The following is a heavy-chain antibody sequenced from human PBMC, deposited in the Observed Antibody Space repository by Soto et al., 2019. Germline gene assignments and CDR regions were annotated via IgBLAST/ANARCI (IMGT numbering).Heavy chain of an antibody. Sequence: QVQLQESGPGLVKPSQTLSLTCTVSGGSISSGGYYWSWIRQHPGKGLEWIGYIYYSGSTYYNPSLKSRVTISVDTSKNQFSLKLSSVTVADTAVYYCARDKEYYGSGSFPTRYFDYWGQGTLVTVSS. J-gene: IGHJ4*02. CDR2: IYYSGST. V-gene: IGHV4-31*03. D-gene: IGHD3-10*01. CDR3: ARDKEYYGSGSFPTRYFDY. CDR1: GGSISSGGYY.